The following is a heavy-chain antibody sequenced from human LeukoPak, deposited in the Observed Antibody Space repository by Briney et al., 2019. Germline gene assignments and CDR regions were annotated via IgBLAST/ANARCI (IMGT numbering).Heavy chain of an antibody. CDR3: ARGSRNDEFDY. D-gene: IGHD1-1*01. CDR1: GYTFTSYA. Sequence: WASVKVSCKASGYTFTSYAMHWVRQAPGQRLEWMGWINAGNGNTKYSQKFQGRVTMTRNTSISTAYMELSSLRSEDTAVYYCARGSRNDEFDYWGQGTLVTVSS. J-gene: IGHJ4*02. CDR2: INAGNGNT. V-gene: IGHV1-3*01.